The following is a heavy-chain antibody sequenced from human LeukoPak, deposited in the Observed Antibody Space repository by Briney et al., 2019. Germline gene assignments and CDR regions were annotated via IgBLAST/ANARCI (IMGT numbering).Heavy chain of an antibody. Sequence: GGSLRLSCAASGFTFSSYGMHWVRQAPGKGLEWVSVIYSGGNTYYGDSVKGRFTISRDNSKNTLYLQMNSLRAEDTAVYYCARDERFCGGDCYSDYWGQGTLVTVSS. D-gene: IGHD2-21*02. J-gene: IGHJ4*02. CDR2: IYSGGNT. V-gene: IGHV3-53*01. CDR1: GFTFSSYG. CDR3: ARDERFCGGDCYSDY.